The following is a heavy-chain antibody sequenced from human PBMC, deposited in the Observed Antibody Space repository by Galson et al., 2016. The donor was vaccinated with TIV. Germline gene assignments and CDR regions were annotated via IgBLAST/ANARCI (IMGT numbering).Heavy chain of an antibody. CDR2: IYWNDDK. J-gene: IGHJ6*02. CDR1: GFSLSNSGVG. Sequence: PALVKPTQTLTVTCTFSGFSLSNSGVGVGWIRQPPGKALEWLALIYWNDDKHYSPSLKTRLTITKDTPKNQVVLTMTNMHPVDTATYYCAPRLDYAWDYRTPLAMDVWGQGTTVTVSS. V-gene: IGHV2-5*01. CDR3: APRLDYAWDYRTPLAMDV. D-gene: IGHD2-2*01.